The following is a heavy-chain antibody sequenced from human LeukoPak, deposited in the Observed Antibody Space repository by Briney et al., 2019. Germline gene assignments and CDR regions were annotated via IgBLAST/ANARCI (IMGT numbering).Heavy chain of an antibody. V-gene: IGHV6-1*01. CDR1: GDSVSSTTTA. CDR2: TYYTSKWIT. J-gene: IGHJ6*02. D-gene: IGHD3-16*01. CDR3: ATDCPPGGYYYGMDV. Sequence: SQTLSLTCAISGDSVSSTTTAWNWIRQSPSRGLEWLGRTYYTSKWITDYAVSVKGRITVNPNTSNNQFSLQLNSVTPEDTAVYYCATDCPPGGYYYGMDVWGQGTTVTVSS.